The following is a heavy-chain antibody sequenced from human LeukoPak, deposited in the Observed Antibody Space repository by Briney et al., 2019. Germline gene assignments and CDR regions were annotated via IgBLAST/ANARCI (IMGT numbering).Heavy chain of an antibody. CDR2: INHSGST. CDR1: GGSFSGYY. CDR3: ANEGIGDAFDI. Sequence: PAETLSLTCAVYGGSFSGYYWSWIRQPPGKGLEWIGEINHSGSTNYNPSLKSRVTISVDTSKNQFSLKLSSVTAADTAVYYCANEGIGDAFDIWGQGTMVTVSS. V-gene: IGHV4-34*01. D-gene: IGHD3-10*01. J-gene: IGHJ3*02.